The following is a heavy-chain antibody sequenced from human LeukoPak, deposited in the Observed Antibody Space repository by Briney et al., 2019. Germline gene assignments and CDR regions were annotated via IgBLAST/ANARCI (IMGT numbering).Heavy chain of an antibody. CDR1: GYTFTSYG. Sequence: ASVKVSCKASGYTFTSYGISWVRQAPGQGLEWMGWLSVYNGNRNYAQKLQGRLTMTTDTSTSTAYMELRSLRSDDTAVYYCARDGHLTGTQFDYWGQGTLVTVSS. V-gene: IGHV1-18*01. CDR2: LSVYNGNR. J-gene: IGHJ4*02. D-gene: IGHD7-27*01. CDR3: ARDGHLTGTQFDY.